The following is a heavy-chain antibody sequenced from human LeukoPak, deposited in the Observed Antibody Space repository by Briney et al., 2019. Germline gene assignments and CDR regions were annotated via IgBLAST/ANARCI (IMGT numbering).Heavy chain of an antibody. CDR1: GFTFSSYG. CDR3: AKDFSTHYHESSGYWPNWFDP. CDR2: ISYDGSNK. Sequence: GRSLRLSCAASGFTFSSYGMHWVRQAPGKGLEWVAVISYDGSNKYYADSVKGRFTISRDNSKNTLYLQMNSLRAEDTAMYYCAKDFSTHYHESSGYWPNWFDPWGQGTLVTVSS. D-gene: IGHD3-22*01. V-gene: IGHV3-30*18. J-gene: IGHJ5*02.